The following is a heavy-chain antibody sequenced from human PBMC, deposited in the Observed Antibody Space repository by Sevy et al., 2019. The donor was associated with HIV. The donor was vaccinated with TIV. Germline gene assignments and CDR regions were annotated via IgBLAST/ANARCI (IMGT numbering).Heavy chain of an antibody. Sequence: ASVKVSCKASGYTSTDYYIHWVRQAPGQGLEWVGRINPDSAVTNYAHKFLDRLTMTRDTSINTAYMELTRLTSDDTAVYYCAREANNILTGYWPAGPSDKWGQGTLVTVSS. J-gene: IGHJ4*02. V-gene: IGHV1-2*06. D-gene: IGHD3-9*01. CDR3: AREANNILTGYWPAGPSDK. CDR2: INPDSAVT. CDR1: GYTSTDYY.